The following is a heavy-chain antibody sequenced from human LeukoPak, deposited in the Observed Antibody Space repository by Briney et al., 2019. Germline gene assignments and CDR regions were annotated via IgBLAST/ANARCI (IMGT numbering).Heavy chain of an antibody. CDR1: GDSINNFY. Sequence: SSETLPLTCAVSGDSINNFYWSWIRQPPGKGLQWIGYIYYSGSTNYNPSLKSRVTISVDTSKNQFSLKLTSVTAADTAVYYCARGVVAAPQTFDYWGQGNLVTVSS. V-gene: IGHV4-59*01. D-gene: IGHD2-15*01. CDR3: ARGVVAAPQTFDY. J-gene: IGHJ4*02. CDR2: IYYSGST.